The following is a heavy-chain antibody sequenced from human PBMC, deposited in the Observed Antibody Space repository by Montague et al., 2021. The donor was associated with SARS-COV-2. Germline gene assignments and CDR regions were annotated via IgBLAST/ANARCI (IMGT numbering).Heavy chain of an antibody. CDR1: GGSISNYY. J-gene: IGHJ6*02. V-gene: IGHV4-59*01. CDR3: ARGGGYYNYGLDV. CDR2: IYYSGST. Sequence: ETLSLTCTVSGGSISNYYWSWIRQPPGRGLEWIGYIYYSGSTDYSPSLKSRVTISLGTSKNQFSLKVTSVTAADTAVYYCARGGGYYNYGLDVWGPGTTVTVSS. D-gene: IGHD3-22*01.